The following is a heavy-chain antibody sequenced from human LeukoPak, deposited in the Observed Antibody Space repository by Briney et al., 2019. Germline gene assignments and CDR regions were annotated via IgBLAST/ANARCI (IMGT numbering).Heavy chain of an antibody. Sequence: ASVKVSCKVSGYTLTELSMHWVRQAPGKGLEWMGGFDPEDGETIYAQKFQGRVTMTEDASTDTAYMELSSLRSEDTAVYYCATDNKLIAARRNDAFDIWAKGQWSPSLQ. D-gene: IGHD6-6*01. J-gene: IGHJ3*02. CDR3: ATDNKLIAARRNDAFDI. CDR1: GYTLTELS. CDR2: FDPEDGET. V-gene: IGHV1-24*01.